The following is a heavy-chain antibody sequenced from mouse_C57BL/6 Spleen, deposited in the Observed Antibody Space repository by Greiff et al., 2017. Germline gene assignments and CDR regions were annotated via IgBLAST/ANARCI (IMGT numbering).Heavy chain of an antibody. CDR3: ARGYYYCLFDD. CDR1: GYTFTDYY. V-gene: IGHV1-76*01. D-gene: IGHD1-1*01. CDR2: IYPGSGYT. Sequence: VQLQQSGAELVKPGASVKLSCKASGYTFTDYYIHWVKQRPGQGLEWIGRIYPGSGYTNYDQKFKGKDTLTADKSSSTAYMQLSSLTSEDSAGYFGARGYYYCLFDDWGQGTTLTVSS. J-gene: IGHJ2*01.